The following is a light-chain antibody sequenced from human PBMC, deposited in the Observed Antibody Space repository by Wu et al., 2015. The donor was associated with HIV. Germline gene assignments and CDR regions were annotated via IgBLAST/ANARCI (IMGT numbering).Light chain of an antibody. Sequence: DIVLTQSPGTLSLSPGERATLSCRASQSVSSSYLAWYQQKPGQAPRLLIYGASSRATGIPDRFSGSGSGTDFTLTISRVEPEDFAVYYCQEYGSSPRSFGQGTKLEIK. CDR3: QEYGSSPRS. CDR1: QSVSSSY. CDR2: GAS. V-gene: IGKV3-20*01. J-gene: IGKJ2*03.